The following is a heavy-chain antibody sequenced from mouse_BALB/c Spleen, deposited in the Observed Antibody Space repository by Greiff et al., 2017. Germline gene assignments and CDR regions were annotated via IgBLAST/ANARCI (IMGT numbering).Heavy chain of an antibody. CDR3: ARNLDYYGNFYAMDY. V-gene: IGHV2-2*02. CDR2: IWSGGST. Sequence: QVQLQQSGPGLVQPSQSLSITCTVSGFSLTSYGVHWVRQSPGKGLEWLGVIWSGGSTDYNAAFISRLSISKDNSKSQVFFKMNSLQANDTAIYYCARNLDYYGNFYAMDYWGQGTSVTVSS. CDR1: GFSLTSYG. D-gene: IGHD2-1*01. J-gene: IGHJ4*01.